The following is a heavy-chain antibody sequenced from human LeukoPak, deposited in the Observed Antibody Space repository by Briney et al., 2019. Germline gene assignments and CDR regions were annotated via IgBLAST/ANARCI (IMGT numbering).Heavy chain of an antibody. V-gene: IGHV4-30-4*08. CDR1: GGSISSGDYY. J-gene: IGHJ4*02. Sequence: PSQTLSLTCTVSGGSISSGDYYWSWIRQPPGEGMEWIGYIYYSGSTYYNPSLKSRVTISVDTSKNQFSLKLSSVTAADTAVYYCARDRYGDYVIDYWGQGTLVTVSS. CDR3: ARDRYGDYVIDY. D-gene: IGHD4-17*01. CDR2: IYYSGST.